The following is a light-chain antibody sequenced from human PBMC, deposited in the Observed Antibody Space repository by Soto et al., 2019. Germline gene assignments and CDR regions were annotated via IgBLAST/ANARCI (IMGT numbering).Light chain of an antibody. CDR1: QGMINY. V-gene: IGKV1-9*01. Sequence: IQLTQSPSSLSASVGDRVTITCRASQGMINYLAWYQQKPGKAPKLLIYVASTLQSGAPSRLGGSGSGTDFTLTVISLQPEAFATYYFQQLFIYPPTFGPGTTVDI. CDR2: VAS. J-gene: IGKJ3*01. CDR3: QQLFIYPPT.